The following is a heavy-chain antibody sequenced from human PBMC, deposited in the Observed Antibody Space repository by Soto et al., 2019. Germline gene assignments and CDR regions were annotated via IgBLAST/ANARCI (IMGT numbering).Heavy chain of an antibody. CDR1: GYTFTSYD. Sequence: ASVKVSCKASGYTFTSYDINWVRQATGQGLEWMGWMNPDSGNTGYAQKFQGRVTMTRNTSISTAYMELSSLRSEDTAVYYCARGNIPATDPCDYWGQGTLVTVSS. D-gene: IGHD5-12*01. CDR2: MNPDSGNT. J-gene: IGHJ4*02. CDR3: ARGNIPATDPCDY. V-gene: IGHV1-8*01.